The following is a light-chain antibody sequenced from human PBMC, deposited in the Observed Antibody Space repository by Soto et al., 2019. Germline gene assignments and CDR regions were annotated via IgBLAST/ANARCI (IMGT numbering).Light chain of an antibody. J-gene: IGKJ1*01. CDR1: QTISSW. CDR3: QHYNSYSEP. V-gene: IGKV1-5*03. CDR2: KAS. Sequence: DIQMTQSPSTLSGSVGDRVTITCRASQTISSWLAWYQQKPGKAPKLLIYKASTLKSGVPSRFSGSGSGTEFTLTISSLPPDDFATYYCQHYNSYSEPFGQGTKV.